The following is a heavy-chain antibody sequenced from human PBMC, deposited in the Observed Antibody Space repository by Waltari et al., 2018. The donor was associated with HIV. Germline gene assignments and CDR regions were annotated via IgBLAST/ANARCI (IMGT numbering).Heavy chain of an antibody. J-gene: IGHJ6*02. CDR1: GGTFSSYA. CDR3: ARGKDSGYYLWYYYGMDV. V-gene: IGHV1-69*06. CDR2: IIPIFGTA. Sequence: QVQLVQSGAEVKKPGSSVKVSCKASGGTFSSYAISWVRQAPGHGLEWMGGIIPIFGTANYAQKFQGRVTITADKSTSTAYMELSSLRSEDTAVYYCARGKDSGYYLWYYYGMDVWGQGTTVTVSS. D-gene: IGHD3-22*01.